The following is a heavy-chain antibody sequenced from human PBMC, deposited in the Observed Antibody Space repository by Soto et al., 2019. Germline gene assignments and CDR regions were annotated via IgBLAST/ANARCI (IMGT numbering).Heavy chain of an antibody. D-gene: IGHD6-19*01. J-gene: IGHJ3*01. Sequence: QEQLAESGGGLVKPGGSLRLSCAASGFSFNVYYMTWIRHAPGSGLEWVASISILGDSTYYADSVKGRFTISRDNVQSSLYLQMDTLRPEATADYYCASDRAGTRTLPHNTFNLWGQGTTVTVAS. CDR2: ISILGDST. CDR3: ASDRAGTRTLPHNTFNL. V-gene: IGHV3-11*01. CDR1: GFSFNVYY.